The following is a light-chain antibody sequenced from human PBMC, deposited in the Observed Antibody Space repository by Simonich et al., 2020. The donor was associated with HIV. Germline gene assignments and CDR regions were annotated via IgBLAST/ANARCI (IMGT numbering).Light chain of an antibody. CDR2: WAS. CDR1: QSVLYSSNNKYF. V-gene: IGKV4-1*01. J-gene: IGKJ3*01. CDR3: QQYYSTPFT. Sequence: DNVMTQSPDSLAVSLGERATINCKSSQSVLYSSNNKYFLAWYQQKPGQPPKMLIYWASTRESGVPDRVSGSGSGTDFTLTISSLQAEDVAVYYCQQYYSTPFTFGPGTKVDIK.